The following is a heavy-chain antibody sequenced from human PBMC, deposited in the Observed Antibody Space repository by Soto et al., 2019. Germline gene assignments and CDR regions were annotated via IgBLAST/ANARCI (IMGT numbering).Heavy chain of an antibody. D-gene: IGHD6-19*01. Sequence: GASVKGSCMASGYDFTNYGISWVRQAPGQGLEWMGWISAYNGNTNYAQNFQDRVTMTTDTSTSTAYMELRSLRSDDTAVYYCAREGQKWLATWFDPWGQGTLVTVSP. CDR2: ISAYNGNT. J-gene: IGHJ5*02. CDR3: AREGQKWLATWFDP. V-gene: IGHV1-18*01. CDR1: GYDFTNYG.